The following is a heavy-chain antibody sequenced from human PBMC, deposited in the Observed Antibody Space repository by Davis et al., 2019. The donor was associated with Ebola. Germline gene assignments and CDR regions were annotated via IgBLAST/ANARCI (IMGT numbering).Heavy chain of an antibody. V-gene: IGHV4-39*07. CDR2: IYYSGST. CDR1: GGSISSSSYY. CDR3: ARNYPGYLDA. J-gene: IGHJ4*02. D-gene: IGHD1-7*01. Sequence: MPSETLSLTCTVSGGSISSSSYYWGWIRQPPGKGLEWIGSIYYSGSTYYNPSLKSRVAMSVDTSKNQFSLKLNSVTAADTAVYYCARNYPGYLDAWGQGILVTVSS.